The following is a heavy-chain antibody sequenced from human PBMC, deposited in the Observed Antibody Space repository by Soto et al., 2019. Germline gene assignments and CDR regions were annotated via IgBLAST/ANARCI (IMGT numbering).Heavy chain of an antibody. CDR3: ARGYSSGWYKMKYYYYYGMDV. Sequence: ASVKVSCKASGYTFTSYDINWVRQATGQGLEWMGWMNPNSGNTGYAQKFQGRVTMTRNTSISTAYMELSSLRSEDTAVYYCARGYSSGWYKMKYYYYYGMDVWGQGTTVTVSS. CDR2: MNPNSGNT. D-gene: IGHD6-19*01. CDR1: GYTFTSYD. V-gene: IGHV1-8*01. J-gene: IGHJ6*02.